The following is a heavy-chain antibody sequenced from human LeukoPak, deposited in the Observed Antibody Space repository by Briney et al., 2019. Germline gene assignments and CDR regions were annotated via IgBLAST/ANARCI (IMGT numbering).Heavy chain of an antibody. V-gene: IGHV3-74*01. J-gene: IGHJ4*02. CDR1: GFTFSSYW. D-gene: IGHD4-17*01. CDR2: IDSDGRST. CDR3: ARVSPNTVTTLQYFDY. Sequence: GGSLRLSCAASGFTFSSYWMHWVRQAPGKGLVWVSRIDSDGRSTSYADSVKGRFTISRDNAKNTLYLQMNSLRAEDTAVYYCARVSPNTVTTLQYFDYWGQGTLVTVSS.